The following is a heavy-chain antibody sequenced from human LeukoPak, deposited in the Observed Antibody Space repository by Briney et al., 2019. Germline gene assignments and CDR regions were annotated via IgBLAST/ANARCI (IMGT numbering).Heavy chain of an antibody. D-gene: IGHD3-9*01. J-gene: IGHJ4*02. Sequence: GGSLRLSCAASGFTFSSYAMSWVRQAPGKGLEWVSAISGSGGSTYYADSVKGRFTISRDNSKNTLYLQMNSLRAEDTAVYYCAKVPVLRYFDWPQPYFDYWGQGTLVTVSS. CDR1: GFTFSSYA. V-gene: IGHV3-23*01. CDR3: AKVPVLRYFDWPQPYFDY. CDR2: ISGSGGST.